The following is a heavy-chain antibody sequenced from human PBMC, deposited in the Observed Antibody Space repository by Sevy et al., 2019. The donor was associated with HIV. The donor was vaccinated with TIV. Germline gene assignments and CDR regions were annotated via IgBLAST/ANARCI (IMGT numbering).Heavy chain of an antibody. CDR2: VYYSGKT. D-gene: IGHD3-16*01. J-gene: IGHJ3*01. CDR3: TRFSNHVVLMLTPSPRSGFDL. CDR1: GGSIRSTSHY. V-gene: IGHV4-39*01. Sequence: SETLSLTCTVSGGSIRSTSHYWGWIRQSPGKGLEWIGSVYYSGKTNYRWSLRSRLTMSADTSKNQFSMKLSSVTTTDTAVYYCTRFSNHVVLMLTPSPRSGFDLWGQGTRVTVSS.